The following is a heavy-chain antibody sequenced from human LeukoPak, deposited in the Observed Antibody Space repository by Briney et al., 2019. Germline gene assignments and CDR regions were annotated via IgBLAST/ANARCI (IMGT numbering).Heavy chain of an antibody. CDR3: AKAVRVDMITFGGVIVYPYYFDY. CDR2: ISYDGSNK. J-gene: IGHJ4*02. CDR1: GFTFSSYA. Sequence: GGSLRLSCAASGFTFSSYAMHWVRQAPGKGLEWVAVISYDGSNKYYADSVKGRFTISRDNSKNTLYLQMNSLRAEDTAVYYCAKAVRVDMITFGGVIVYPYYFDYWGQETLVTVSS. D-gene: IGHD3-16*02. V-gene: IGHV3-30*04.